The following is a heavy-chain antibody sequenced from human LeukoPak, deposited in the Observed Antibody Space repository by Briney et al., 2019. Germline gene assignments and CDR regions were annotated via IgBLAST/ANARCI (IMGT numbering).Heavy chain of an antibody. D-gene: IGHD6-13*01. J-gene: IGHJ4*02. Sequence: PGGSLRLSCTASGFTFGDYAMSWVRQAPGKGLEWVGFIRSKAYGGTTEYAASVKGRFTISRDDSKSIAYLQMNSLKTEDTAVYYCTRVSVAAAVRGQGTLVTVSS. CDR3: TRVSVAAAV. CDR1: GFTFGDYA. CDR2: IRSKAYGGTT. V-gene: IGHV3-49*04.